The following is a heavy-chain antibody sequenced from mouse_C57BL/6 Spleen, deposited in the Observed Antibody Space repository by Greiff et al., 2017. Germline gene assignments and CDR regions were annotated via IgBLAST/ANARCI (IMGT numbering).Heavy chain of an antibody. Sequence: AAEGLDFSRYWMSWVRRAPGKGLEWIGEINPDSSTINYAPSLKDKFIISRDNAKNTLYLQMSKVRSEDTALYYCARPGDYGYFDVWGTGTTVTASS. CDR2: INPDSSTI. CDR3: ARPGDYGYFDV. CDR1: GLDFSRYW. J-gene: IGHJ1*03. V-gene: IGHV4-1*01.